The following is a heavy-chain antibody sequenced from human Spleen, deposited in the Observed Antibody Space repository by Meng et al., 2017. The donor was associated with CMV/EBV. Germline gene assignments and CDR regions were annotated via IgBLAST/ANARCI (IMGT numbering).Heavy chain of an antibody. Sequence: SQTLSLTCAVYGASFSGSYWSWIRQPPGKGLEWIGEINHSGSTNYNPSLKSRVTISVDTSKNQFSLKLSSVTAADSAVYYCARGRGGMAYWGQGTLVTVSS. CDR1: GASFSGSY. CDR2: INHSGST. J-gene: IGHJ4*02. D-gene: IGHD3-16*01. CDR3: ARGRGGMAY. V-gene: IGHV4-34*01.